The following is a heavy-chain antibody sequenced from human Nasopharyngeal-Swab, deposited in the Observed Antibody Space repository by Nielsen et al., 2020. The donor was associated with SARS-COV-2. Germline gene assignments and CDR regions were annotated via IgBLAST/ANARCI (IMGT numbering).Heavy chain of an antibody. J-gene: IGHJ5*02. D-gene: IGHD6-13*01. CDR1: GDSIRKDKYY. CDR3: ARTFYSWYVDV. Sequence: SETLSLTCSVFGDSIRKDKYYWVWVRQAPGQGLVWIGTVYYSGTAYHNPSLKSHVAISVDAPMLQFPLTLSSVTATDTAVYYCARTFYSWYVDVWGPGTQVTVSS. V-gene: IGHV4-39*01. CDR2: VYYSGTA.